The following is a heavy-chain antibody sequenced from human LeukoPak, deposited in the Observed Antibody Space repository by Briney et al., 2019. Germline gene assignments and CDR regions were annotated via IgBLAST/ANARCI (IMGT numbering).Heavy chain of an antibody. CDR1: LGSISSSSYY. J-gene: IGHJ5*02. CDR3: ARRGHSNWFDP. CDR2: IYYSGRS. V-gene: IGHV4-39*01. Sequence: PSETLSVTCTEPLGSISSSSYYWGWIRQPPGKGLELIGCIYYSGRSYYNPSLKSRSTISVDTSKNQFSLKLSSLAAENTPGSNCARRGHSNWFDPWGEGTLVTVS.